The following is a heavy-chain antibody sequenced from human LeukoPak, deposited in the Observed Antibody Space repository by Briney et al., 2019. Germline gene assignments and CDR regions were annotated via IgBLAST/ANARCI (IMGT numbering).Heavy chain of an antibody. V-gene: IGHV3-11*01. Sequence: GGSLRLSCAASGFTFSDYYMSWIRQAPGKGLEWVSYISSSGSTIYYADSVKGRFTISRDNAKNSLYLQMNSLRAEDTAVYYCAGDRGMITFGGVIVRARTTGGGVDYWGQGTLVTVSS. CDR2: ISSSGSTI. J-gene: IGHJ4*02. CDR3: AGDRGMITFGGVIVRARTTGGGVDY. D-gene: IGHD3-16*02. CDR1: GFTFSDYY.